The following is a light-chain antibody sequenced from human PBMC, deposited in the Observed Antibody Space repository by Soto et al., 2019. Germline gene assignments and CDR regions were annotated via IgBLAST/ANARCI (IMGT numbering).Light chain of an antibody. J-gene: IGKJ2*01. CDR2: AAS. V-gene: IGKV3-20*01. Sequence: EIVLTQSPATLSLSPGERATLSCRASRSFASSYLACYQHKPGQAPRLLIYAASSRATGIPDRFIGSGSGTDSTLTISRLEPDDSAVYYCHHYDSSPPYTFGQGTKLEIK. CDR3: HHYDSSPPYT. CDR1: RSFASSY.